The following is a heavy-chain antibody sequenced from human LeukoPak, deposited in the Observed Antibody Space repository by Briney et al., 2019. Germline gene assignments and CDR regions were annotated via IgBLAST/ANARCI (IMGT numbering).Heavy chain of an antibody. Sequence: GGSLRLSCAASGFTFSSYGMHWVRQAPGKGLEWVAVIWYDGSNKYYADSVKGRFTISRDNSKNTLYLQMNSLRAEDTAVYYCARDLGDYYGSGIGWSDPWGQGTLVTVSS. CDR2: IWYDGSNK. CDR3: ARDLGDYYGSGIGWSDP. J-gene: IGHJ5*02. D-gene: IGHD3-10*01. CDR1: GFTFSSYG. V-gene: IGHV3-33*01.